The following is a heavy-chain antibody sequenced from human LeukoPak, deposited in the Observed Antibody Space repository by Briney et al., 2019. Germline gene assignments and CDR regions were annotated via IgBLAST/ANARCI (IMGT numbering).Heavy chain of an antibody. Sequence: PGGSLRLSCAASGFTFRAYSMNWVRQAPGEGLEWVSSIGAAGSHIYYADSMKGRFTISRDNAKSSLFLQMNSLRAEDTGIYYCVRVGSGATRADTLDLWGQGTMVTVSS. CDR2: IGAAGSHI. CDR3: VRVGSGATRADTLDL. J-gene: IGHJ3*01. D-gene: IGHD6-19*01. CDR1: GFTFRAYS. V-gene: IGHV3-21*01.